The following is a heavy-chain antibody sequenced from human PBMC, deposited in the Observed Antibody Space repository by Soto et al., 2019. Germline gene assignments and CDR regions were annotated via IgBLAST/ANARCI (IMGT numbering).Heavy chain of an antibody. V-gene: IGHV4-38-2*02. CDR2: IYHSGRT. J-gene: IGHJ4*02. D-gene: IGHD6-6*01. CDR3: ARDRTYSSSSPWGY. CDR1: GGLISRGRH. Sequence: SQPRCVRRVVSGGLISRGRHLGCVPLPEGEGLEWIGSIYHSGRTYYNPSLKSRVTISVDTSKNQFSLKLSSVTAADTAVYYCARDRTYSSSSPWGYWGQGTLVTVS.